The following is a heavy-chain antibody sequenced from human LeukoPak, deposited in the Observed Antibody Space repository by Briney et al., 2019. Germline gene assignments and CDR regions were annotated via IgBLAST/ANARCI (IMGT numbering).Heavy chain of an antibody. V-gene: IGHV4-59*08. Sequence: SETLSLTCTVSGRSISSYYWSWIRQPQGKGLEWIGYIYYSGSTNYNPSLKGRVTISVDTSKNQFSLKLSSGLGADTAVYYCGGRVVVIPAGLNSFDPWGQGTLVTVSS. CDR3: GGRVVVIPAGLNSFDP. CDR1: GRSISSYY. D-gene: IGHD2-2*01. J-gene: IGHJ5*02. CDR2: IYYSGST.